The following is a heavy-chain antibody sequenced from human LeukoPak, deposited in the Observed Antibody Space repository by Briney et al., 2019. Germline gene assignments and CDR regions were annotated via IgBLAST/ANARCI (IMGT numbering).Heavy chain of an antibody. V-gene: IGHV3-23*01. CDR3: AKSAYDSSGYYFLADAFDI. Sequence: GGSLRLSWPPCGFTFSSYAMSWVRQAPGKGLEWVSAISGSGGSTYYANSVKGRFTISRDNSKYTLYLQMNSLRAEDTAVYYCAKSAYDSSGYYFLADAFDIWGQGTMVTVSS. J-gene: IGHJ3*02. CDR2: ISGSGGST. D-gene: IGHD3-22*01. CDR1: GFTFSSYA.